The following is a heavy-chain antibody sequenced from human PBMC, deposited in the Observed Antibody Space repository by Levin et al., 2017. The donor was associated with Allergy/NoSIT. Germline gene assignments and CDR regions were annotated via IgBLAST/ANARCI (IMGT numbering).Heavy chain of an antibody. V-gene: IGHV3-23*01. Sequence: GGSLRLSCAASGFTFSSYAMSWARQAPGQGPEWVSTISGRGDRTYYADSVKGRFTISRDNSKNTLYLQMNSLRAEDTAVYYCAKLSGELPPYYFDYWGQGTLVTVSS. D-gene: IGHD3-10*01. CDR3: AKLSGELPPYYFDY. CDR1: GFTFSSYA. J-gene: IGHJ4*02. CDR2: ISGRGDRT.